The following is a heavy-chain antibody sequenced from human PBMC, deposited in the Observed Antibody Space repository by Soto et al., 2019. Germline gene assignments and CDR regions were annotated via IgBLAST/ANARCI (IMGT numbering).Heavy chain of an antibody. CDR2: IYYSGST. CDR3: ARHRVDIVVVPAAMPDNWFDP. CDR1: GGSISSSSYY. D-gene: IGHD2-2*03. V-gene: IGHV4-39*01. J-gene: IGHJ5*02. Sequence: SETLSLTCTVSGGSISSSSYYWGWIRQPPGKGLEWIGSIYYSGSTYYNPSLKSRVPISVDTSKNQFSLKLGSVTAADTAVYYCARHRVDIVVVPAAMPDNWFDPWGQGTLVTVSS.